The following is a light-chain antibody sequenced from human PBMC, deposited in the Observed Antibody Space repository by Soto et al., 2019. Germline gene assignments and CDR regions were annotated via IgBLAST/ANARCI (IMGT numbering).Light chain of an antibody. CDR3: SSYVGTNSYV. CDR1: SSDVGGYVY. CDR2: EVS. V-gene: IGLV2-8*01. J-gene: IGLJ1*01. Sequence: QSVLTQPPSASGSPGQSVTISCTGTSSDVGGYVYVSWYKQHPGKAPKLMIYEVSKRPSGVPDRFSGSKSGNTAALTVSGLQAEDEADYYCSSYVGTNSYVFGTGTKLTVL.